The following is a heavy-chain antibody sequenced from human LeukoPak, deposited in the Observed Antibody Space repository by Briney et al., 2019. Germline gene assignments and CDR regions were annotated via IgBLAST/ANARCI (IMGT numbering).Heavy chain of an antibody. V-gene: IGHV4-4*07. J-gene: IGHJ4*02. CDR3: ARDLSSRGVISLDY. CDR2: IYSDGRT. Sequence: SETLSLTCTVSGGSISNYCWSWIRQPAGKGLEWIGRIYSDGRTNYDLSLSSRLAMSVDTSKNQFSLKLSSVTAADTAVYYCARDLSSRGVISLDYWGQGTLVTVSS. CDR1: GGSISNYC. D-gene: IGHD3-10*01.